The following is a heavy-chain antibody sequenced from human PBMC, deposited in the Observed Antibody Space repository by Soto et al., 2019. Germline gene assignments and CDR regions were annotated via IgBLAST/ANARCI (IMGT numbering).Heavy chain of an antibody. CDR3: ARGVYYDSRGYYFFF. Sequence: SVKVSCKASGCTFSRYALSCVRQAPGQGPEWMGGIVPMFGTANYAQKFQGRVTITADESTSTAYMQLSSLRSEDTAVYYCARGVYYDSRGYYFFFWGQGTLVTVSS. D-gene: IGHD3-22*01. V-gene: IGHV1-69*13. CDR1: GCTFSRYA. J-gene: IGHJ4*02. CDR2: IVPMFGTA.